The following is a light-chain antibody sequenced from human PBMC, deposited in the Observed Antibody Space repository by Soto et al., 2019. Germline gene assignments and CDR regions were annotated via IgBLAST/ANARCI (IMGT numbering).Light chain of an antibody. CDR2: DVS. J-gene: IGLJ1*01. CDR1: SNVFGCFNY. Sequence: QSVLTQPASVSGAPGQSIAISCTGTSNVFGCFNYVSWYQHHPGKAPKLMVYDVSNRPSGVSNRFSGSKSGNTASLTISGLRAEDEADYYCSSYTSSSTYVFGTGTKVTVL. V-gene: IGLV2-14*03. CDR3: SSYTSSSTYV.